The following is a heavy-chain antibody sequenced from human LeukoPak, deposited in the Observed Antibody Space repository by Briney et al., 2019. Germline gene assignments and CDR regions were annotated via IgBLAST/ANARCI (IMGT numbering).Heavy chain of an antibody. CDR3: ARGRPHGNDY. J-gene: IGHJ4*02. CDR2: IASDGSST. CDR1: GFTFSSYW. D-gene: IGHD4-23*01. V-gene: IGHV3-74*01. Sequence: GGLRLSCAASGFTFSSYWMNWVRQAPGKGLVWVSRIASDGSSTTYADSVKGRFSISRDNAKNTLYLQMNSLRVEDTAVYYCARGRPHGNDYWGQGTLVTVSS.